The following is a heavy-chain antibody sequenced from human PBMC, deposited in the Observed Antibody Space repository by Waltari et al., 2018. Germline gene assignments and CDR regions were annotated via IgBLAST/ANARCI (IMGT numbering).Heavy chain of an antibody. D-gene: IGHD2-8*02. CDR2: INPNSGGT. V-gene: IGHV1-2*02. CDR3: ARDLGYWTGGVCYLGHDY. Sequence: QVQLVQSGAEVKKPGASVKVSCKASGYTFTGYYMHWVRQAPGQGLEGMGGINPNSGGTNYAKKFQGRVTMTRDKSISTAYMELSRLRSDDTAVYYCARDLGYWTGGVCYLGHDYWGQGTLVTVSS. J-gene: IGHJ4*02. CDR1: GYTFTGYY.